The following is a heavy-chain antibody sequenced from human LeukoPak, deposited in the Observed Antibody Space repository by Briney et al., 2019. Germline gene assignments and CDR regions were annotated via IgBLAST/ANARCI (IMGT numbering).Heavy chain of an antibody. V-gene: IGHV3-23*01. Sequence: GGSLRLSCAATEFTFSSYAVSWVRQAPGKGLEWVSSLSGSGAGTYYADSVKGRFTISRDSSKNTLYLQMDSLRAEDTAVYYCARGTAFDIWGQGTMVTVSS. CDR2: LSGSGAGT. J-gene: IGHJ3*02. CDR1: EFTFSSYA. CDR3: ARGTAFDI.